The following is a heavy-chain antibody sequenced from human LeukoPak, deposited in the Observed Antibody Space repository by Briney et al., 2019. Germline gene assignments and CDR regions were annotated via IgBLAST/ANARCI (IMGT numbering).Heavy chain of an antibody. J-gene: IGHJ3*02. Sequence: SETLSLNCAVYGGSFSGYYWSWIRQPPGKGLEWIGEINHSGSTNYNPSLKSRVTISVDTSKNQFSLKLSSVTAADTAVYYCARMRLTYNWNRGHDAFDIWGQGTMVTVSS. CDR3: ARMRLTYNWNRGHDAFDI. V-gene: IGHV4-34*01. CDR1: GGSFSGYY. D-gene: IGHD1-20*01. CDR2: INHSGST.